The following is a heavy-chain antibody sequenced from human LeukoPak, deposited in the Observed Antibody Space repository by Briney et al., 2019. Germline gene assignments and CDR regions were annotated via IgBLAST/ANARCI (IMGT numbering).Heavy chain of an antibody. Sequence: ASVKVSCKASGYSFTYYAMNWVRQAPGQGLEWMGWINTNTGNPTYAQGFTGRFVFSLDTSVSTAYLQISSLKAEDTAVYYCARDGGYSGYRFYTAMSPFDYWGQGTLVTVSS. CDR1: GYSFTYYA. D-gene: IGHD5-12*01. V-gene: IGHV7-4-1*02. CDR3: ARDGGYSGYRFYTAMSPFDY. CDR2: INTNTGNP. J-gene: IGHJ4*02.